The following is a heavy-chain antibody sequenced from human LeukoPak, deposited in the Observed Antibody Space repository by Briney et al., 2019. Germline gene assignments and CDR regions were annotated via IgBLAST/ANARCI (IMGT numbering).Heavy chain of an antibody. CDR1: GFTFSSYA. Sequence: PGRSLRLSCAASGFTFSSYAMHWVRQAPGKGLEWVAVISYDGSNKYYADSVKGRFTISRDNSKNTPYLQMNSLRAEDTAVYYCARAYYDFWSGYTYYFDYWGQGTLVTVSS. CDR2: ISYDGSNK. J-gene: IGHJ4*02. D-gene: IGHD3-3*01. CDR3: ARAYYDFWSGYTYYFDY. V-gene: IGHV3-30*01.